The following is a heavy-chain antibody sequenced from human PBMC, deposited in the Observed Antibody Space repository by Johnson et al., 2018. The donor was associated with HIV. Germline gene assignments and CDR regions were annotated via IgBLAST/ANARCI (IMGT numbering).Heavy chain of an antibody. CDR3: ARDFGYYYDRWAFDI. J-gene: IGHJ3*02. V-gene: IGHV3-30*03. Sequence: QMQLVESGGGVVQPGRSLRLSCAASGFTFSSYGMHWVRQAPGKGLEWVAVISYDGSNKYYADSVKGRFTISRDNSKNTLYLQMNSLRAEDTAVYYCARDFGYYYDRWAFDIWGQGTMVTVSS. D-gene: IGHD3-22*01. CDR1: GFTFSSYG. CDR2: ISYDGSNK.